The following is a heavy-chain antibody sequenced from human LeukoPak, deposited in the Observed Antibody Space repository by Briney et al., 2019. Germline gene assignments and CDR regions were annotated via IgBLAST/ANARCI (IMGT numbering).Heavy chain of an antibody. J-gene: IGHJ3*01. Sequence: PGGSLRLSCATSGFIFSRYWMSWVRQAPGKGLEWVANINQDESERNYVDSVKGRFTISRDNAKNSLGLQMNSLRAEDTAVYYCARYGNGEWLAHYAFDVWGQGTMVTVAS. V-gene: IGHV3-7*01. CDR3: ARYGNGEWLAHYAFDV. CDR1: GFIFSRYW. D-gene: IGHD6-19*01. CDR2: INQDESER.